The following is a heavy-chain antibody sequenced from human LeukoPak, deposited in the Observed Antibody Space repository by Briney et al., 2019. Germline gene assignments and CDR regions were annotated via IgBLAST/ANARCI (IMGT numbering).Heavy chain of an antibody. J-gene: IGHJ3*01. CDR1: GFTFSSYW. CDR2: INRAGGET. V-gene: IGHV3-7*05. Sequence: GGSLRLSCAGSGFTFSSYWMNWVRQAPGKGLEWVANINRAGGETYCVDSVEGRLTISRDNAKNSLSLQMNSLRAEDTAVYYCARGSSNGFDVWGQGTMVTVSA. CDR3: ARGSSNGFDV. D-gene: IGHD3-10*01.